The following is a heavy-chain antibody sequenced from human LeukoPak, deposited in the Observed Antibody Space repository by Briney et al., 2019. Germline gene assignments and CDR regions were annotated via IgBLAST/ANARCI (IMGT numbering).Heavy chain of an antibody. J-gene: IGHJ5*02. CDR1: GFTFSDYY. CDR2: ISSSGSTI. CDR3: ARQYYDILTGYRWFDP. V-gene: IGHV3-11*01. Sequence: GGSLRLSCAASGFTFSDYYMSWIRQAPGKGLEWVSYISSSGSTIYYADSVKGRFTISRDNAKNSLYPQMNSLRAEDTAVYYCARQYYDILTGYRWFDPWGQGTLVTVSS. D-gene: IGHD3-9*01.